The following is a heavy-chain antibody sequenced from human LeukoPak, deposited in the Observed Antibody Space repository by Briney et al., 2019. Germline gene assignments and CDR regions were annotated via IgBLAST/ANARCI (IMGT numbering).Heavy chain of an antibody. J-gene: IGHJ6*03. CDR3: VKDRGIQGANYYYMDV. Sequence: GGSLRLSCAASEFTFSSFEMNWVREAPGKGLEWISYISRSARTTYYADSVKGRFTISRDNSKNTLCLQMSSLRPEDTAVYYCVKDRGIQGANYYYMDVWGKGTTLTVSS. V-gene: IGHV3-48*03. D-gene: IGHD4/OR15-4a*01. CDR2: ISRSARTT. CDR1: EFTFSSFE.